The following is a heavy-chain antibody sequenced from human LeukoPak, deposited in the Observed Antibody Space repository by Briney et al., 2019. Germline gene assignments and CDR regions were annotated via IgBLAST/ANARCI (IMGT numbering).Heavy chain of an antibody. V-gene: IGHV3-74*01. CDR1: GFSFSSYW. J-gene: IGHJ3*02. D-gene: IGHD3-3*01. CDR2: INAGGAIT. CDR3: TRFWSGYLPDAFDI. Sequence: AGGSLRLSCTASGFSFSSYWMHWVRQAPGKGLVWVSRINAGGAITTYADSVKGRLTISRDNANNTLYLQMNNLKTEDTGVYYCTRFWSGYLPDAFDIWGQGTMVTVSS.